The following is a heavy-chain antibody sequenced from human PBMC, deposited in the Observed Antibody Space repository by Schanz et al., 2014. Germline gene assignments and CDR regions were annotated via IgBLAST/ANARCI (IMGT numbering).Heavy chain of an antibody. J-gene: IGHJ4*02. D-gene: IGHD3-22*01. V-gene: IGHV3-9*01. Sequence: ESGGGVVQPGGSLRLSCAASGFMFEDYDMHWVRQAPGKGLEWVSGISWNGGTKDYADSVKGRFTISRDNAKNSLYLQMNSLRTEDTAVYFCAKSYDTSGYSGFDYWGQGTLVTVSS. CDR3: AKSYDTSGYSGFDY. CDR2: ISWNGGTK. CDR1: GFMFEDYD.